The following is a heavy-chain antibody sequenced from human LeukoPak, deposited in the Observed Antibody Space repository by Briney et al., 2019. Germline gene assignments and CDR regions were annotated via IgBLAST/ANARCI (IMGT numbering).Heavy chain of an antibody. Sequence: SSETLSLTCTVSGDSISSYDWSWIRQPPGKGLEWIGYIYYSGSTNYNPSLKSRVTISVDTSKNQFSLKLSSVTAADTAVYYCARFSGYDAFDIWGQGTMVTVSS. CDR2: IYYSGST. V-gene: IGHV4-59*01. CDR1: GDSISSYD. CDR3: ARFSGYDAFDI. D-gene: IGHD5-12*01. J-gene: IGHJ3*02.